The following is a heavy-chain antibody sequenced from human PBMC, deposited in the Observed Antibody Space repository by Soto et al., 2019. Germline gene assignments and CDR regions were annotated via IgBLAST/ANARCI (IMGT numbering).Heavy chain of an antibody. CDR1: VFTFSSYS. V-gene: IGHV3-21*01. Sequence: GGALRRSGAASVFTFSSYSMNWVRQAPGKGLEWVSSISSSSSYIYYADSVKGRFTISRDNAKNSLYLQMNSLRAEDTAVYYCAREEIVGATDAFDIWGHGTMVT. J-gene: IGHJ3*02. D-gene: IGHD1-26*01. CDR3: AREEIVGATDAFDI. CDR2: ISSSSSYI.